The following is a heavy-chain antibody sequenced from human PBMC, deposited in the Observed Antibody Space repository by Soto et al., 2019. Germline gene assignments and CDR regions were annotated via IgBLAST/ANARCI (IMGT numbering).Heavy chain of an antibody. CDR1: GFFFSNYW. V-gene: IGHV3-7*01. CDR2: IKPDGTET. D-gene: IGHD3-10*01. Sequence: GGSLRLSCAASGFFFSNYWMTWVRQTPGEGLEWVGNIKPDGTETYYADSVKGRFTISRDNARNSLYLQMSTLRVEDTAVYYCARDYYASGSHDYWGQGTLVTVSS. CDR3: ARDYYASGSHDY. J-gene: IGHJ4*02.